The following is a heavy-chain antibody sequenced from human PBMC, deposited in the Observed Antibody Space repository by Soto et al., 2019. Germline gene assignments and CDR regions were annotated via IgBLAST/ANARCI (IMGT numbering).Heavy chain of an antibody. J-gene: IGHJ6*02. CDR1: GFTFGKFV. CDR2: ITETGADT. V-gene: IGHV3-23*01. Sequence: GGSLRLSCAASGFTFGKFVMRWVRQTPGKGLEWVSTITETGADTYYTDSVKGRFTISRDNSKNTLYLQMTTLRAEDTALYYCTKASSDRNHMEVWGPGTTVTVSS. CDR3: TKASSDRNHMEV.